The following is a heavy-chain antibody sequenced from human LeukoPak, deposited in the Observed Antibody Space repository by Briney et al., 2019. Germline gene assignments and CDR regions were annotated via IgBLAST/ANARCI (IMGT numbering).Heavy chain of an antibody. CDR3: AKVRWSSSSPIAFDI. D-gene: IGHD6-6*01. CDR2: ISGSGGSS. J-gene: IGHJ3*02. CDR1: GFSFSSYA. V-gene: IGHV3-23*01. Sequence: GGSLRLSCAASGFSFSSYAMSWVRQAPGKGLEWVSGISGSGGSSYYADSVRGRFTISRDNSENRLHLQMNSLRAEDSAVYYCAKVRWSSSSPIAFDIWGRGTMVTVSS.